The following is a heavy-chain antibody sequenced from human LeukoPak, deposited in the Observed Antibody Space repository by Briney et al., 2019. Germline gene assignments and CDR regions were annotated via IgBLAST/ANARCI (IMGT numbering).Heavy chain of an antibody. D-gene: IGHD4-11*01. Sequence: SETLSLTCAVNGGSFSRYYWSWIRQPPGKGLEWIGEINDSGSTNYNPSLKSRVTISVDTSKNQFSLKLNSVTAADTAIYYCARGNMWDYRRYYYYMDVWGKGTTVTVSS. CDR1: GGSFSRYY. V-gene: IGHV4-34*01. CDR3: ARGNMWDYRRYYYYMDV. J-gene: IGHJ6*03. CDR2: INDSGST.